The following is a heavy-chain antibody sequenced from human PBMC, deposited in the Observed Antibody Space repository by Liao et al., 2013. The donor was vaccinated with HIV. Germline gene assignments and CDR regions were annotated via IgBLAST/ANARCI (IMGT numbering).Heavy chain of an antibody. J-gene: IGHJ4*02. CDR2: IYTSGNT. V-gene: IGHV4-61*02. D-gene: IGHD1-26*01. CDR1: GGSISSDSYY. Sequence: QVQLQESGPGLVEPSQTLSLTCTVSGGSISSDSYYWTWIRQPAGKGLEWIGRIYTSGNTNYNPSLKSRVTISLDTSKNQFSLKLSSVTAADTAVYYCVRQERELLHFDYWGQGTLVTVSS. CDR3: VRQERELLHFDY.